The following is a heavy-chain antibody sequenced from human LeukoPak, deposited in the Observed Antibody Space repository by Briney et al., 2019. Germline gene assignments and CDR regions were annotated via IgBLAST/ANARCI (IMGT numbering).Heavy chain of an antibody. V-gene: IGHV3-21*01. J-gene: IGHJ6*02. D-gene: IGHD2-2*01. CDR1: GFTFSTYG. CDR2: ISSNSAHI. Sequence: PGGSLRLSCTAPGFTFSTYGMSWVRQAPGKGLEWGSAISSNSAHIYYADSVKGRFTISRDNAKSSVSLQMNSLRDDDTAVYYCARIFRYQLVDYYALDVWGQGTTVTVSS. CDR3: ARIFRYQLVDYYALDV.